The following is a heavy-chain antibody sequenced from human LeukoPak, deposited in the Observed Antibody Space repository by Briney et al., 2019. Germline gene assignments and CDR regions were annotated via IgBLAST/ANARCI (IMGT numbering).Heavy chain of an antibody. CDR2: LHPVTGGT. D-gene: IGHD1-26*01. CDR1: GYTFTTYL. V-gene: IGHV1-46*01. Sequence: ASVKVSCKASGYTFTTYLIRWVRQAPGQGLEWMGELHPVTGGTNYAQKFQGRVTMTRDTSTSTVYLELSSLTSEDTAVYFCARDPVNGRPDAYDIWGQGTRVTVSS. J-gene: IGHJ3*02. CDR3: ARDPVNGRPDAYDI.